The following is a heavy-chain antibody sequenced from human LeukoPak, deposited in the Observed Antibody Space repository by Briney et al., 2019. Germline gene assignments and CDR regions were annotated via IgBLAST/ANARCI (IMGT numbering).Heavy chain of an antibody. Sequence: PGGSLRLSCTASGFTFSSYAMTWVRQAPGKGLECVSTMTSGGRTTYYADSVKGRFTISRDNSKNTLYLQMNSWRGEDTAIYYCSKDYSYDTGVYVPHYFDSWGQGTLVTVSS. D-gene: IGHD3-22*01. J-gene: IGHJ4*02. CDR3: SKDYSYDTGVYVPHYFDS. CDR2: MTSGGRTT. V-gene: IGHV3-23*01. CDR1: GFTFSSYA.